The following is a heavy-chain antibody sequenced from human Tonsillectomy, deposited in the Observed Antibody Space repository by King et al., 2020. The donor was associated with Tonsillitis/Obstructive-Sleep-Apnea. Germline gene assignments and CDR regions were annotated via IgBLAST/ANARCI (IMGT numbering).Heavy chain of an antibody. Sequence: VQLVESGGGLVQPGRSLTLSCRASGFTFGDYAMSWVRQAPGKGLEWVGFIGSRAYGGTTEYAASVKGRFTISRDDSKTTAYLQMKSLKTEVTAVYYCAGDILTARNSWGQGTLVTVSS. CDR3: AGDILTARNS. D-gene: IGHD6-6*01. CDR2: IGSRAYGGTT. J-gene: IGHJ4*02. CDR1: GFTFGDYA. V-gene: IGHV3-49*04.